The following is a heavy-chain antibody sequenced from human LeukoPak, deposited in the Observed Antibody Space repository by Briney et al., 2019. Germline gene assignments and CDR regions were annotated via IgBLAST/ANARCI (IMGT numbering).Heavy chain of an antibody. CDR3: ARPWRRFWSAPNSYYMDV. J-gene: IGHJ6*03. CDR1: GGSISSGGYY. CDR2: IYHSGST. V-gene: IGHV4-30-2*01. Sequence: SQTLSLTCTVSGGSISSGGYYWSWIRQPPGKGLEWIGYIYHSGSTYYNPSLKSRVTISVDTSKNQFSLKLSSVTAADTAVYYCARPWRRFWSAPNSYYMDVWGKGTTVTVSS. D-gene: IGHD3-3*01.